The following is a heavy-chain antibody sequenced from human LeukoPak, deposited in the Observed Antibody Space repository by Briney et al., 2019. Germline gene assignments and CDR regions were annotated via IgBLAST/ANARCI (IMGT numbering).Heavy chain of an antibody. V-gene: IGHV5-51*01. D-gene: IGHD3-16*02. Sequence: GESLKISCKGSGYSFTSYWIGWVRQMPGKGLEWMGIIYPGDSDTRYSPSFQGQVTISADRSISTAYLQWSSLKASDTAMYYCARHLRPLGLSTLYGVDVWGQGTTVTVSS. CDR3: ARHLRPLGLSTLYGVDV. J-gene: IGHJ6*02. CDR1: GYSFTSYW. CDR2: IYPGDSDT.